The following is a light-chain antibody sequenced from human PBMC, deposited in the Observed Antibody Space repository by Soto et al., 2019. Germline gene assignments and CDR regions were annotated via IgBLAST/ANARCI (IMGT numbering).Light chain of an antibody. J-gene: IGLJ3*02. CDR1: SSDVGKYNY. V-gene: IGLV2-8*01. CDR2: EVS. CDR3: TSYAGSDNVV. Sequence: QSVLTQPPSASGSPGQSVTFSCTGTSSDVGKYNYVSWYQQHPGKAPKLTIYEVSERPSGVPDRFSGSKSGNTASLTVSGLQAEDEADYYCTSYAGSDNVVFGGGTKLTVL.